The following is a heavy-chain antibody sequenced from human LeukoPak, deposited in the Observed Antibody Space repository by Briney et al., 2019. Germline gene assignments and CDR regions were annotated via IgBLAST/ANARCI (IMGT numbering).Heavy chain of an antibody. CDR2: FDPGDGET. D-gene: IGHD3-10*01. V-gene: IGHV1-24*01. J-gene: IGHJ5*02. CDR3: ATPRGIYGSGSYFSS. Sequence: ASVKVSCKASGYTFTSYDINWVRQATGQGLEWMGGFDPGDGETNYAQKFQGRITMTEDTSTDTAYMQLSSLGSEDTAVYYCATPRGIYGSGSYFSSWGQGTLVTVSS. CDR1: GYTFTSYD.